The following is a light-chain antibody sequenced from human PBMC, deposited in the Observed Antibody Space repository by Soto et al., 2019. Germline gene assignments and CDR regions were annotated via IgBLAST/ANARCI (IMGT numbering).Light chain of an antibody. J-gene: IGKJ1*01. CDR2: KAA. V-gene: IGKV1-5*03. CDR1: DNIAPW. CDR3: QHYNSFSRT. Sequence: DIQMPQSPSTLSASVGGRVAITRRASDNIAPWVAWYQQKPGKAPKLLIYKAANLADEVPSRFAGSGSGTDFTLTITRLQPDDFATYYCQHYNSFSRTFGQGTKVDIK.